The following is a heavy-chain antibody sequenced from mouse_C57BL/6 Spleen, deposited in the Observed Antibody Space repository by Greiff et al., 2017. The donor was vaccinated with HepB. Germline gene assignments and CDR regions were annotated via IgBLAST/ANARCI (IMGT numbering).Heavy chain of an antibody. V-gene: IGHV7-3*01. CDR3: ARSLRGYAMDY. Sequence: EVKLVESGGGLVQPGGSLILSCAASGFTFTDYYMSWVRQPPGKALEWLGFIRNKANGYTTEYSASVKGRFTISRDNSQSILYLQMNALRAEDSATYYCARSLRGYAMDYWGQGTSVTVSS. J-gene: IGHJ4*01. CDR2: IRNKANGYTT. D-gene: IGHD1-1*01. CDR1: GFTFTDYY.